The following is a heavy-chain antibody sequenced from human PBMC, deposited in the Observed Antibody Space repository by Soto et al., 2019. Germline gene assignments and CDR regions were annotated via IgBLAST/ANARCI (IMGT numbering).Heavy chain of an antibody. CDR3: SRSSGERIPNAYYGMDV. D-gene: IGHD3-10*01. CDR1: GYTFTVNY. Sequence: ASVKVSCKASGYTFTVNYMHWGRQAPGQGLEWMGWINPNSGGTNYAQKFQGWVTMTRDTSISTAYMELRRLRFDDTAVYFCSRSSGERIPNAYYGMDVWGQGTTVTVSS. V-gene: IGHV1-2*04. J-gene: IGHJ6*02. CDR2: INPNSGGT.